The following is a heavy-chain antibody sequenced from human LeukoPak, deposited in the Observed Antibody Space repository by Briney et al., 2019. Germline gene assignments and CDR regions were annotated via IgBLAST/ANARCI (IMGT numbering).Heavy chain of an antibody. CDR2: ISGSGGST. CDR3: AKHLILWFGESVDY. J-gene: IGHJ4*02. V-gene: IGHV3-23*01. CDR1: GFTFSSYA. Sequence: GGSLRLSCAASGFTFSSYAMSWVRQAPGKGLEWVSAISGSGGSTYYADSVKGRFTISRDNSKNTLYLQMNSLRAEDTAVYYCAKHLILWFGESVDYWGQGTLVTVSS. D-gene: IGHD3-10*01.